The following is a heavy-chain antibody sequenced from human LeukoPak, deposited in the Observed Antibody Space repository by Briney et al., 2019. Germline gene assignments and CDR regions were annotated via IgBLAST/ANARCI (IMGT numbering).Heavy chain of an antibody. CDR2: IIPIFGTA. CDR3: ARDGGYYGGNNY. J-gene: IGHJ4*02. V-gene: IGHV1-69*13. D-gene: IGHD4-23*01. Sequence: SVKVSCKATGGTFGSYAISWVRQAPGQGLEWMGGIIPIFGTANYAQKFQGRVTITADESASTAYMELSSLRSEDTAVYYCARDGGYYGGNNYWGQGTLVTVSS. CDR1: GGTFGSYA.